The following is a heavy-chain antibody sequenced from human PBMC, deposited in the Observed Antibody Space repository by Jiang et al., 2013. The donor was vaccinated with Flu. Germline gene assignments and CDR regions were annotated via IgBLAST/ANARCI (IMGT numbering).Heavy chain of an antibody. J-gene: IGHJ6*02. D-gene: IGHD6-25*01. CDR2: AYYRSKWYN. V-gene: IGHV6-1*01. Sequence: TCAISGDSVSSDSAAWNWIRQSPSRGLEWLGRAYYRSKWYNDYAVSVKSRITIKPDTTKNQFSLQLNSVTPEDTAVYYCARAFGISAVALDVWGQGTTVSVSS. CDR3: ARAFGISAVALDV. CDR1: GDSVSSDSAA.